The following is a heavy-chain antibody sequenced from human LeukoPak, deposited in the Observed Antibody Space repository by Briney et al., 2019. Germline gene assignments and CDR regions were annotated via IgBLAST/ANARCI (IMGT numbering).Heavy chain of an antibody. Sequence: ASVKVSCKASGYTFTSYYMHWVRQAPGQGLEWMGIINPSGGSTSYAQKFQGRVTMTRDTSTSTVYMELSSLRSEDTAVYYCARVDSSGWYGGTSDYWGQGTLVTVSS. V-gene: IGHV1-46*01. D-gene: IGHD6-19*01. CDR2: INPSGGST. CDR3: ARVDSSGWYGGTSDY. CDR1: GYTFTSYY. J-gene: IGHJ4*02.